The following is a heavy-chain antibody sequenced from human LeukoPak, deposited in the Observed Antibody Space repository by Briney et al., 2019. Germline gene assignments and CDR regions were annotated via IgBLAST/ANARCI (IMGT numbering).Heavy chain of an antibody. CDR1: GFTFSSYS. D-gene: IGHD3-22*01. V-gene: IGHV3-21*01. J-gene: IGHJ4*02. CDR2: ISSSSSYI. CDR3: ARAYYYDSSGYYLAHFDY. Sequence: GGSLRLSCAASGFTFSSYSMNWVRQAPGRGLEWVSSISSSSSYIYYADSVKGRFTISRDNAKNSLYLQMNSLRAEDTAVYYCARAYYYDSSGYYLAHFDYWGQGTLVTVSS.